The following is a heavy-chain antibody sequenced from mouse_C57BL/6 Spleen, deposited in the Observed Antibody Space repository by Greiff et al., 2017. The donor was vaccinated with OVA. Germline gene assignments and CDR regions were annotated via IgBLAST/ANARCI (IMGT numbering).Heavy chain of an antibody. J-gene: IGHJ4*01. CDR3: ARSGDGYYAMDY. CDR1: GYAFSSYW. D-gene: IGHD3-1*01. Sequence: QVQLQQSGAELVKPGASVKISCKASGYAFSSYWMHWVKQRPGKGLEWIGQIYPGDGDTNYNGKFKGKATLTADKSSSTAYMQLSSLTSEDSAVYFCARSGDGYYAMDYWGQGTSVTVSA. V-gene: IGHV1-80*01. CDR2: IYPGDGDT.